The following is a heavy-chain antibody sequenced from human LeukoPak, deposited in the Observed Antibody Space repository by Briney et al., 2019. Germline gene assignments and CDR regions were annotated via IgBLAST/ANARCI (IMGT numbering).Heavy chain of an antibody. J-gene: IGHJ3*02. CDR3: ARPMRGFAFDI. CDR1: GFTFSSYS. D-gene: IGHD3-16*01. V-gene: IGHV3-21*01. Sequence: GGSLRLSCAASGFTFSSYSMNWVRQAPGKGLEWFSSISSSSSYIYYADSVKGRFTISRDNAKNSLYLQMNSLRAEDTAVYYCARPMRGFAFDIWGQGTMVTVSS. CDR2: ISSSSSYI.